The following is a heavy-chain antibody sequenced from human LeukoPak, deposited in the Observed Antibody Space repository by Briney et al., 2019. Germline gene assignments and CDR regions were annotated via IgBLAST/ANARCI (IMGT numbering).Heavy chain of an antibody. CDR3: ARAPVLVDTLYYFDY. CDR1: GGSISSYY. Sequence: PSETLSLTCTVSGGSISSYYWSWIRQPPGKGLEWIGYIYYSGSTNYNPSLKSRVTISVDTSKNQFSLKLSSVTAADTAVYYCARAPVLVDTLYYFDYWGQGTLVTVSS. V-gene: IGHV4-59*12. D-gene: IGHD1-14*01. J-gene: IGHJ4*02. CDR2: IYYSGST.